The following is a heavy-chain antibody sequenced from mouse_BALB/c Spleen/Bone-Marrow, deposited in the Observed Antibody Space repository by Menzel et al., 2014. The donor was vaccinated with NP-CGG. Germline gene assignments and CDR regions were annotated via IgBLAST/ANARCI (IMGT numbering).Heavy chain of an antibody. CDR3: AISVSLRAMDY. V-gene: IGHV1-39*01. CDR2: IDPYYGGT. Sequence: EVHLVESGPELEKPGASVKISCKASGYSFTGYNMNWVKPSNGKSLEWIGDIDPYYGGTSYNQKLKDKATLTVDKSSSTAYMQLKSLTSEDSAVYYCAISVSLRAMDYWGQGTSVTVSS. CDR1: GYSFTGYN. J-gene: IGHJ4*01. D-gene: IGHD1-1*01.